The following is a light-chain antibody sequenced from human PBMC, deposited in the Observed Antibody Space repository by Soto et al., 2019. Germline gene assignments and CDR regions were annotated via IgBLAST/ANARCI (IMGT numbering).Light chain of an antibody. CDR2: EVN. CDR3: SSFTNSGTVV. V-gene: IGLV2-14*01. J-gene: IGLJ2*01. CDR1: SSDVGGHNY. Sequence: QSALTQPASVSGSPGQSITISCTGTSSDVGGHNYVSWYQQHPGKAPKNMIYEVNNGPSGVSDRFSDSKSGNTASLTISGLQAEDEAYYYCSSFTNSGTVVFGGGTKLTVL.